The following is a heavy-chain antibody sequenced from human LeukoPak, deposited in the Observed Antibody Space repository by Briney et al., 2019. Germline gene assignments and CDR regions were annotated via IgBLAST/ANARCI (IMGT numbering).Heavy chain of an antibody. D-gene: IGHD3-22*01. CDR3: ARDVRTYYYDSSGSLRY. CDR1: GYTFTSYG. Sequence: ASVKVSCKASGYTFTSYGISWVRQAPGQGLEWMGWISAYNGNTNYAQKLQGRVTMTTDTSTSTAYMELRSLRSDDTAVYYCARDVRTYYYDSSGSLRYWGQGTLVTVSS. CDR2: ISAYNGNT. V-gene: IGHV1-18*01. J-gene: IGHJ4*02.